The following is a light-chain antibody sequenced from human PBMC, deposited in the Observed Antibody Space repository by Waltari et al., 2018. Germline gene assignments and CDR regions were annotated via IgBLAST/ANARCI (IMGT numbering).Light chain of an antibody. CDR3: SSYTFTSTPVV. CDR1: SSDVGGYNF. Sequence: QSALTQPASVSGSPGQSITISCTGTSSDVGGYNFVSWYQQHPDKAPKLMIYEVSNRPSGLSNRFSGSKSGNPASLTISGLQAEDEADYYCSSYTFTSTPVVFGGGTKVTVL. V-gene: IGLV2-14*01. J-gene: IGLJ2*01. CDR2: EVS.